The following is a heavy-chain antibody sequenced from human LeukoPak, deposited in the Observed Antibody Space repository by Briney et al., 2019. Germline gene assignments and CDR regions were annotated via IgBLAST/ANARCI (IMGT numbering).Heavy chain of an antibody. Sequence: QPGGSLRPSCAASGFTFSSYAVHWVRQAPGKGLEWVAVISCDGGKKYYADSVKGRFTISRDNSMNTLYLQMSSLRAEDTAVYYCARVSQQCFDWLPYYFDYWGQGTLVTVSS. V-gene: IGHV3-30*04. J-gene: IGHJ4*02. D-gene: IGHD3-9*01. CDR3: ARVSQQCFDWLPYYFDY. CDR1: GFTFSSYA. CDR2: ISCDGGKK.